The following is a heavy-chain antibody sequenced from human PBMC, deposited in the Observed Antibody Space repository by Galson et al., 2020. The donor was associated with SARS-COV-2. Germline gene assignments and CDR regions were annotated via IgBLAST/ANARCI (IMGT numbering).Heavy chain of an antibody. Sequence: GGSLRLSCAASGFTFSDYYMSWIRQAPGKGLEWVSYISSSGSTIYYADSVKGRFTISRDNAKNSLYLQMNSRRAEDTAVYYCAREPTYYDILTGYRRPYYFDYWGQGTLVTVSS. CDR3: AREPTYYDILTGYRRPYYFDY. CDR1: GFTFSDYY. V-gene: IGHV3-11*01. J-gene: IGHJ4*02. CDR2: ISSSGSTI. D-gene: IGHD3-9*01.